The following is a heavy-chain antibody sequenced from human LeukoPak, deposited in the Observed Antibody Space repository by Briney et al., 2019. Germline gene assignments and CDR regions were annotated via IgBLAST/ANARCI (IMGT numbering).Heavy chain of an antibody. CDR1: GDSISSYY. D-gene: IGHD3-10*01. CDR2: IYYSGST. V-gene: IGHV4-59*01. CDR3: ARAVLLWCGEPHYFDY. J-gene: IGHJ4*02. Sequence: SETLSLTCTVSGDSISSYYWNWIRQPPRKGLEWIGYIYYSGSTDYNPSLKSRVTITVDSSKNQFSLKLSSVTAADTAVYYCARAVLLWCGEPHYFDYWGQGTLVTVSS.